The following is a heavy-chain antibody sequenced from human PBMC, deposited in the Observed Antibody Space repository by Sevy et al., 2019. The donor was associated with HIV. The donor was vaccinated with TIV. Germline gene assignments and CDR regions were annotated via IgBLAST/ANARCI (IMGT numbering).Heavy chain of an antibody. Sequence: SETLSLTCTVSGGSINNSPYYWGWIRQPPGKGLEWIGSIYYSGNTYYSPSLKSRVTICVDTSKNQFSLKLSSVTAADTAVYYCARKVSMEYCFDYWGQGTLVTVSS. CDR3: ARKVSMEYCFDY. D-gene: IGHD3-10*01. V-gene: IGHV4-39*01. CDR1: GGSINNSPYY. J-gene: IGHJ4*02. CDR2: IYYSGNT.